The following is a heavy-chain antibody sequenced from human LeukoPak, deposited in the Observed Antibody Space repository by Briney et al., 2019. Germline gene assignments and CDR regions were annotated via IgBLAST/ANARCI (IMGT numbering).Heavy chain of an antibody. CDR2: IIPIFGTA. D-gene: IGHD1-7*01. CDR3: ARAESITGTSLPAFDI. Sequence: GASVRVSCKASGGTFSSYAISWVRQAPGQGREWMGGIIPIFGTANYAQKFQGRVTITTDESTSTAYMELSSLRSEDTAVYYCARAESITGTSLPAFDIWGQGTMVTVSS. V-gene: IGHV1-69*05. CDR1: GGTFSSYA. J-gene: IGHJ3*02.